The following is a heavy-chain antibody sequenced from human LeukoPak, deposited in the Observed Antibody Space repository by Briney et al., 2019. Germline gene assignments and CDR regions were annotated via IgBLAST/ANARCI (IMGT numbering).Heavy chain of an antibody. Sequence: SETLSLTCTVSGGSISSGDFSWSWIRQPPGKGLEWIGYIYYSGATYDSGSTYYNPSLKSRVTISIDTSKNQFSLKLSSVTAADTAVYYCAGGSGSYQPWGQGTLVTVSS. CDR1: GGSISSGDFS. D-gene: IGHD3-10*01. CDR3: AGGSGSYQP. J-gene: IGHJ5*02. V-gene: IGHV4-30-4*01. CDR2: IYYSGATYDSGST.